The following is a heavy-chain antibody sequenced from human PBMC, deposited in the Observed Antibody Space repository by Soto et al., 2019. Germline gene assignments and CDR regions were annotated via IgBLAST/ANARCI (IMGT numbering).Heavy chain of an antibody. V-gene: IGHV1-18*01. CDR2: ISAYNGNT. CDR1: GYTFTSYG. D-gene: IGHD3-3*01. J-gene: IGHJ6*02. CDR3: ARYYDFWSGSAPFGMDA. Sequence: ASVKVSCKASGYTFTSYGISWVRQAPGQGLEWMGWISAYNGNTNYAQKLQGRVTMTTDTSTSTAYMELRSLRSDDTGVYYCARYYDFWSGSAPFGMDAWGQGNTVPVSS.